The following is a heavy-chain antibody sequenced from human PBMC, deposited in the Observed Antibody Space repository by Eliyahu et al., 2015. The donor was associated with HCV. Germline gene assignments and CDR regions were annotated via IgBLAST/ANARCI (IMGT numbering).Heavy chain of an antibody. CDR1: GGSISTYY. CDR3: SSGGGGIAVAGTGGWFDP. D-gene: IGHD6-19*01. J-gene: IGHJ5*02. V-gene: IGHV4-59*01. CDR2: THYSGSP. Sequence: QVQLQESGPGLVKPSXTLSLTCTVSGGSISTYYWXWIRQPPGQGLEWIGDTHYSGSPKYNPPLKSRVTMSVDTSKXQFSLKLSTVTAADTAVYYCSSGGGGIAVAGTGGWFDPWGQGTLVTVSS.